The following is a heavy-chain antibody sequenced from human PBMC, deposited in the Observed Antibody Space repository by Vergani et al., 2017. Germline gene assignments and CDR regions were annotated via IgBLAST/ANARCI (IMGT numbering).Heavy chain of an antibody. CDR2: IYHSGST. D-gene: IGHD3-9*01. CDR3: ARPAISYDILTGYPDYYYYGMDV. V-gene: IGHV4-38-2*01. CDR1: GYSISSGYY. Sequence: QVQLQESGPGLVKPSETLSLTCAVSGYSISSGYYWGWIRQPPGKGLEWIGSIYHSGSTYYNPSLKSRITISVETSKNQFSLKLSSVTAAYTAVYYCARPAISYDILTGYPDYYYYGMDVWGQGTTVTVSS. J-gene: IGHJ6*02.